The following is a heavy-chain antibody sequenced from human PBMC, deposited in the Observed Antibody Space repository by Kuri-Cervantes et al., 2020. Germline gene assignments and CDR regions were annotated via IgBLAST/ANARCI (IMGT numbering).Heavy chain of an antibody. CDR1: GVSISSYY. Sequence: SETLSLTCTVSGVSISSYYLSWIRQPPGKGLEWIVYIYYSGSTNYNPSLKSRVTISVDTSKNQFYLKLISVTAGDTAVYYCARPYYYVSGNYYYYYYYGMDVWGQGTTVTVSS. V-gene: IGHV4-59*01. D-gene: IGHD3-10*01. CDR2: IYYSGST. J-gene: IGHJ6*02. CDR3: ARPYYYVSGNYYYYYYYGMDV.